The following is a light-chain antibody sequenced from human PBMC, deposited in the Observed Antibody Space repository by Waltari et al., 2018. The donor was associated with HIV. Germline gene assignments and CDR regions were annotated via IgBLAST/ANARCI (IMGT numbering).Light chain of an antibody. V-gene: IGLV2-14*01. Sequence: QSALTQPASVSGSPGQSITIPCTGTDTDVGTYNYVPWFQHHPGKAPKLIISEVSNRPSGVSHRFSGSKSGKTASLIISGLQAEDEASYYCTSYTTTNTWVFGGGTNLTVL. J-gene: IGLJ3*02. CDR3: TSYTTTNTWV. CDR1: DTDVGTYNY. CDR2: EVS.